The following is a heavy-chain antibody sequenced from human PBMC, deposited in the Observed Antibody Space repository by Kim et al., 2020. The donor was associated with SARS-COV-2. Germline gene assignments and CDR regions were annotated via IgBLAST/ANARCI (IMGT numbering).Heavy chain of an antibody. CDR3: ARDREGYGDYLPNQPTIFDY. Sequence: GGSLRLSCAASGFTFSSYSMNWVRQAPGKGLEWVSYISSSSSTIYYADSVKGRFTISRDNAKNSLYLQMNSLRDEDMAVYYCARDREGYGDYLPNQPTIFDYWGQGTLVTVSS. J-gene: IGHJ4*02. D-gene: IGHD4-17*01. CDR1: GFTFSSYS. V-gene: IGHV3-48*02. CDR2: ISSSSSTI.